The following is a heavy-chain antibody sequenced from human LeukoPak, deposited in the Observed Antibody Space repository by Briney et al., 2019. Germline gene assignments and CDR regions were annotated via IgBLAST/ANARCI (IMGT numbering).Heavy chain of an antibody. D-gene: IGHD6-13*01. J-gene: IGHJ4*02. CDR3: ARDRIAAAGTDYDY. Sequence: GGSLRLSCAASGFTFSSYWMTWIRQAPGKGLEWVANIKGDESAKYYVDSVKGRFTISRDNAYNSLYLQMNSLRAEDTAVYYCARDRIAAAGTDYDYWGQGALVTVSS. CDR1: GFTFSSYW. V-gene: IGHV3-7*01. CDR2: IKGDESAK.